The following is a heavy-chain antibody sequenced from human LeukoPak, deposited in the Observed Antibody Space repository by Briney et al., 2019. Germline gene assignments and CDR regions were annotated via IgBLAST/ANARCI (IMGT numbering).Heavy chain of an antibody. CDR3: ARDRSSGWYPPQFDY. J-gene: IGHJ4*02. V-gene: IGHV3-9*01. D-gene: IGHD6-19*01. CDR1: GFTFDDYA. CDR2: ISWNSGSI. Sequence: PGGSLRLSCAASGFTFDDYAMHWVRQAPGKGLEWVSGISWNSGSIGYADSVKGRFTISRDNAKNSLYLQMNSLRAEDTAVYYCARDRSSGWYPPQFDYWGQGTLVTVSS.